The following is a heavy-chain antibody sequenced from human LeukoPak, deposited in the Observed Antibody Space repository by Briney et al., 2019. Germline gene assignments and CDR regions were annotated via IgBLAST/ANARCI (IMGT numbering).Heavy chain of an antibody. Sequence: ASVKVSCKASGYTFTSYYMHWVRQAPGQGLEWMGIINPSGGSTSYAQKFLGRVTMTRDTSTSTVYMELSSLRSEDTAVYYCERGPPIIAVGTVRIYYYGMDVWSQGTTVTVSS. CDR1: GYTFTSYY. J-gene: IGHJ6*02. CDR3: ERGPPIIAVGTVRIYYYGMDV. D-gene: IGHD6-13*01. CDR2: INPSGGST. V-gene: IGHV1-46*01.